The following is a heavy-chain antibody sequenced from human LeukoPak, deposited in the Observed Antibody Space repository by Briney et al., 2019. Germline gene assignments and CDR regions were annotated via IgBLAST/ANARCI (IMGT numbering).Heavy chain of an antibody. J-gene: IGHJ4*02. CDR3: AHGAMYQLDY. CDR1: GFPLSSHG. V-gene: IGHV3-23*01. CDR2: IIGGGGST. D-gene: IGHD2-2*01. Sequence: SGGSLRLSCAASGFPLSSHGMSGVRQAPGKGVEGVSGIIGGGGSTYYADSVKGRFTISGDNSRNTLFLQMNSLRAEDTAVYYCAHGAMYQLDYWGQGTLVTVSS.